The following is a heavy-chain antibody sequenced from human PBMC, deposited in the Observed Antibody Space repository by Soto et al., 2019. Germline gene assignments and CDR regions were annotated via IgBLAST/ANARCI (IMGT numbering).Heavy chain of an antibody. CDR3: ARDATYSSSWFDWFDP. J-gene: IGHJ5*02. V-gene: IGHV1-2*02. Sequence: ASVKVSCKXSGYTFTGYYMHWVRQAPGQGLEWMGWINPNSGGTNYAQKFQGRVTMTRDTSISTAYMELSRLRSDDMAVYYCARDATYSSSWFDWFDPWGQGTLVTVSS. CDR1: GYTFTGYY. CDR2: INPNSGGT. D-gene: IGHD6-13*01.